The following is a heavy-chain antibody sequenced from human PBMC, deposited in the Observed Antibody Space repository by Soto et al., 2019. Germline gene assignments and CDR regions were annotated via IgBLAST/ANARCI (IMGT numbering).Heavy chain of an antibody. CDR1: GGSISSYY. D-gene: IGHD3-9*01. V-gene: IGHV4-59*01. CDR2: IYYSGST. CDR3: AAREATIFFPGPLNDAFDI. Sequence: SETLSLTCTVSGGSISSYYWSWIRQPPGKGLEWIGYIYYSGSTNYNPSLKSRVTISVDTSKNQFSLKLSSVTAADTAVYYCAAREATIFFPGPLNDAFDIWGQGTMVT. J-gene: IGHJ3*02.